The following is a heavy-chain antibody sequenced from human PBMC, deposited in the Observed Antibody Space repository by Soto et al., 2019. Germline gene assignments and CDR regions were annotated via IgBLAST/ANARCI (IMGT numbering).Heavy chain of an antibody. V-gene: IGHV3-23*01. J-gene: IGHJ4*02. Sequence: PGGSLRLSCATSGFTFAKYAMNWVRQVPGKGLEWVSGVSGSGGSTYYSDSVKGRFTISRDNSKNTLYLQMNSLRVEDTAIYYCAKAWGIDYWGQGTLVTVSS. CDR3: AKAWGIDY. CDR1: GFTFAKYA. CDR2: VSGSGGST. D-gene: IGHD7-27*01.